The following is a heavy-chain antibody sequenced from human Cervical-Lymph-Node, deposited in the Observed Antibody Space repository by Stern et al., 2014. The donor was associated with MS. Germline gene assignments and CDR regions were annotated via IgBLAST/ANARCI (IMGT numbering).Heavy chain of an antibody. D-gene: IGHD1-26*01. Sequence: DQLVQSGAEVKKPGASVKGSCKASGYNFINYGVTLVRQSPGQGLEWMGWIRAHNTTTNYAQRLQGRVTMHTPPSTTKTSKGQSSLRSDDTAIYYCARSIVGAPYFDSWGQVTLVTFSS. J-gene: IGHJ4*02. CDR3: ARSIVGAPYFDS. CDR1: GYNFINYG. CDR2: IRAHNTTT. V-gene: IGHV1-18*01.